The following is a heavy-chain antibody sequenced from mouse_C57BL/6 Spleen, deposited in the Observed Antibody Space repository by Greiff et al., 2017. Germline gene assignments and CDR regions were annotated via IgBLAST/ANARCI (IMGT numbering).Heavy chain of an antibody. J-gene: IGHJ2*01. V-gene: IGHV1-61*01. CDR2: IYPSDSET. CDR1: GYTFTSYW. Sequence: QVQLQQPGAELVRPGSSVKLSCKASGYTFTSYWMDWVKQRPGQGLEWIGNIYPSDSETHYNQKFKDKATLTVDKSSSTAYMQLSSLTSEDFAVYYCARVYYDYDEGYYFDYWGQGTTLAVSS. D-gene: IGHD2-4*01. CDR3: ARVYYDYDEGYYFDY.